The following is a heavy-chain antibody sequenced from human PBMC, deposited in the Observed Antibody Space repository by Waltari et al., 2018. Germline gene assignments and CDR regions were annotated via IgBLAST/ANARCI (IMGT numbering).Heavy chain of an antibody. V-gene: IGHV3-11*04. D-gene: IGHD2-15*01. CDR1: GGSFSGYY. J-gene: IGHJ4*02. CDR2: ISVGGHTI. Sequence: QVQLQQWGAGLLKPSETLSLTCAVYGGSFSGYYWSWIRQPPGKGLEWISYISVGGHTIDYADSVKGRFTISRDNAENSLFLQMDSLRVDDTAIYYCARDIGFCSGNNCFSVLWGQGTLVTVSS. CDR3: ARDIGFCSGNNCFSVL.